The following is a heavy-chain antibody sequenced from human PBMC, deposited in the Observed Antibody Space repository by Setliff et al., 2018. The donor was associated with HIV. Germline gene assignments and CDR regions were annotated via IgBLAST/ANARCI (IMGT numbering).Heavy chain of an antibody. D-gene: IGHD3-10*01. Sequence: PGGSLRLSCATSGFTFSFYSMNWVRQASGKGLEWVGLIRTKTNTYATAYGASVKGRFTISRDDSKNTAYLQMNSLKTEDTAVYYCTRHLTGSDYYYYYMDVWGKGTTVTVSS. CDR3: TRHLTGSDYYYYYMDV. J-gene: IGHJ6*03. CDR2: IRTKTNTYAT. V-gene: IGHV3-73*01. CDR1: GFTFSFYS.